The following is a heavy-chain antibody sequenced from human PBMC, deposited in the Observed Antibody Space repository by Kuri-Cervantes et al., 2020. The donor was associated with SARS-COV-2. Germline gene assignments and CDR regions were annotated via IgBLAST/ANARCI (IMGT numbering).Heavy chain of an antibody. CDR2: ISYDGSNK. J-gene: IGHJ3*02. Sequence: LSLTCAASGFTFSSYGMHWVRQAPGKGLEWVAVISYDGSNKYYADSVKGRFTISRDNSKNTLYLQMNSLRAEDTAVYYCARASDAYYYDSSAPGDAFDIWGQGTMVTVSS. V-gene: IGHV3-30*03. CDR3: ARASDAYYYDSSAPGDAFDI. D-gene: IGHD3-22*01. CDR1: GFTFSSYG.